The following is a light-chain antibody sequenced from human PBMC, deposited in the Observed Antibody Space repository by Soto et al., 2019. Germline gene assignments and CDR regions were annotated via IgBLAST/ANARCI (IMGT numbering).Light chain of an antibody. CDR2: GAS. Sequence: EIVLTQSPGTLSLSPGERATLSCRASQSVSSSYLAWYQQKPGQAPRLLIYGASGSATGIPDRFSGSESGTVFTLTISRLEPEDFAVYYCQQYASSPLYTFGQGTKLEI. CDR1: QSVSSSY. J-gene: IGKJ2*01. V-gene: IGKV3-20*01. CDR3: QQYASSPLYT.